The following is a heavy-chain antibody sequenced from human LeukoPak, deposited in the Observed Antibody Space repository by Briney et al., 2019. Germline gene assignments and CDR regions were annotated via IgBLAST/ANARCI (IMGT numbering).Heavy chain of an antibody. D-gene: IGHD4-17*01. V-gene: IGHV3-30*04. Sequence: PGGSLRLSCTVSGFTFSDYAMHWVRQAPGKGLEWVAVISSDASTEYYAASVRGRFTISRDNSRNTLYLQISNMRPEDTSIYYCAKARRKDYGNDSFPGGLGSWGQGTLVTVSS. CDR2: ISSDASTE. CDR1: GFTFSDYA. J-gene: IGHJ5*02. CDR3: AKARRKDYGNDSFPGGLGS.